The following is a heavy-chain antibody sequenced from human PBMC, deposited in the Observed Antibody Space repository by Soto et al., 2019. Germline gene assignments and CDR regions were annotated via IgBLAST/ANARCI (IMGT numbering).Heavy chain of an antibody. Sequence: QVQLQESGPGLVKPSQTLSLTCTVSGVSISSGSYYWSWIRQPPGKGLEWIGFMSYSGITSYNASLKSRIPMSGDTSKSQFSLSLSFVTAADTAVYYCATMGTPATGLYYFDNWGQGTLVTVSS. CDR2: MSYSGIT. J-gene: IGHJ4*02. CDR1: GVSISSGSYY. V-gene: IGHV4-30-4*01. CDR3: ATMGTPATGLYYFDN. D-gene: IGHD1-7*01.